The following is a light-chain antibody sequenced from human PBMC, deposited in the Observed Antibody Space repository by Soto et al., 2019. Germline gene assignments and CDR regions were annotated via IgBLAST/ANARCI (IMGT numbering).Light chain of an antibody. CDR3: QQSYSTPLT. CDR1: QSVFYSSNNENY. CDR2: WAS. V-gene: IGKV4-1*01. J-gene: IGKJ4*02. Sequence: DIVMTQSPDSLAVSLGERATINCKSSQSVFYSSNNENYLAWYQRKPGQPPKLLIYWASSRESGVPDRFSGSGSGTDFTLTISSLQAEDVAVYYCQQSYSTPLTFGGGTKVEIK.